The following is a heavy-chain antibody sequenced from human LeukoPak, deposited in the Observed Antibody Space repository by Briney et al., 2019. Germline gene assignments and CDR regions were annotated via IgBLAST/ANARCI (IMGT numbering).Heavy chain of an antibody. CDR1: GGSIRNYY. D-gene: IGHD2-2*01. CDR2: IYYSGST. Sequence: KPSETLSLTCTVSGGSIRNYYWSWIRQPPGKGLEWIGYIYYSGSTYYNPSLKSRVTISVDTSKNQFSLKLSSVTAADTAVYYCARSRSKAFDYWGQGTLVTVSS. V-gene: IGHV4-59*06. J-gene: IGHJ4*02. CDR3: ARSRSKAFDY.